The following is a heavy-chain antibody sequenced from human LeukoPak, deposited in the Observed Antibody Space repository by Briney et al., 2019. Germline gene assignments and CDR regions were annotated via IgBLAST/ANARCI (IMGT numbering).Heavy chain of an antibody. V-gene: IGHV3-23*01. CDR3: AKRKGGLRDPDY. J-gene: IGHJ4*02. CDR2: ISGRGDRT. CDR1: GFTFSSYA. D-gene: IGHD3-16*01. Sequence: GGSLRLSCAASGFTFSSYAMHWVRQAPGKGLEWVSAISGRGDRTYYADSVKGRFTISRDNSKNTLYLQMNSLRAEDTAVYYCAKRKGGLRDPDYWGQGTLVTVSS.